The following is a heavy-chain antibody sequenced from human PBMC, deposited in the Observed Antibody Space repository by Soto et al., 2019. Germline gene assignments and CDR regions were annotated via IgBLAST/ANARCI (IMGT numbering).Heavy chain of an antibody. CDR1: GFTFSSYG. CDR3: AKEYDFWSGYSSD. CDR2: ISYDGSNK. Sequence: QVQLVESGGGVVQPGRSLRLSCAASGFTFSSYGMHWVRQAPGKGLEWVAVISYDGSNKYYADSVKGRFTISRDNSKNTRYLQMNSLRAEDTAVYYCAKEYDFWSGYSSDWGQGTLVTVSS. V-gene: IGHV3-30*18. D-gene: IGHD3-3*01. J-gene: IGHJ4*02.